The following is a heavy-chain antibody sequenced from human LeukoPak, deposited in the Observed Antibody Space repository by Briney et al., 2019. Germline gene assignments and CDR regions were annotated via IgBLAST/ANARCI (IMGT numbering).Heavy chain of an antibody. CDR1: GFTFRSYG. V-gene: IGHV3-30*02. CDR2: IRYDGNNK. CDR3: AKDPTHFRVWDDYDNTRLNY. D-gene: IGHD3-22*01. J-gene: IGHJ4*02. Sequence: GGSLRLSCAASGFTFRSYGMHWVRQAPGKGLEWVAFIRYDGNNKYHADSVKGRFTISRDNSKNTVYLQMNSLRAEDTAVYYCAKDPTHFRVWDDYDNTRLNYWGQGTLVTVSS.